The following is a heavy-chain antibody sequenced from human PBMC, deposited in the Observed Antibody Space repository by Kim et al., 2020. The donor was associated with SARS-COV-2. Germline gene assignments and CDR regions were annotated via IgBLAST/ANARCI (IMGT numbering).Heavy chain of an antibody. D-gene: IGHD2-15*01. CDR1: GFTFSSYA. V-gene: IGHV3-30*04. CDR2: ISYDGSNK. J-gene: IGHJ4*02. CDR3: ARGGNTYCSGGSCYSFDY. Sequence: GGSLRLSCAASGFTFSSYAMHWVRQAPGKGLEWVAVISYDGSNKYYADSVKGRFTISRDNSKNTLYLQMNSLRAEDTAVYYCARGGNTYCSGGSCYSFDYWGQGTLVTVSS.